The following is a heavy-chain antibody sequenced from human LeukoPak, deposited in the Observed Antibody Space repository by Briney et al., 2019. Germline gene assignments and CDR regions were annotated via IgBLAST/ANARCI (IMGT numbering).Heavy chain of an antibody. CDR1: GYTFTSYG. J-gene: IGHJ6*02. D-gene: IGHD3-3*01. V-gene: IGHV1-18*01. CDR2: TSAYNGNT. Sequence: ASVKVSCKASGYTFTSYGISWVRQAPGQGLEWMGWTSAYNGNTNYAQKLQGRVTMTTDTSTSTAYMELRSLRSDDTAVYYCARACDFWSGYGYYYGMDVWGQGTTVTVSS. CDR3: ARACDFWSGYGYYYGMDV.